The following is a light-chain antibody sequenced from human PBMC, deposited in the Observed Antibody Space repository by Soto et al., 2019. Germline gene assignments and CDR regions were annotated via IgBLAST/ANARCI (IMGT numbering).Light chain of an antibody. CDR2: SAS. Sequence: IQLAQSPSSLSASVGGRVTITCQASRGISSYLAWYQQKPGKAPKLLVYSASTLQSGVPSRFSGSGSGPDFTLTISSLQPEDSATYFCQQPNSYPQTFGQGTRLEIK. J-gene: IGKJ5*01. CDR1: RGISSY. V-gene: IGKV1-9*01. CDR3: QQPNSYPQT.